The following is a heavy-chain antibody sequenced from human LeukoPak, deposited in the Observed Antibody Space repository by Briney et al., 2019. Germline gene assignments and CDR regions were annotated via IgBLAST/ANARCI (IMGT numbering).Heavy chain of an antibody. CDR3: ATVVRIAVANPFLDY. V-gene: IGHV4-34*01. CDR2: INHSGST. D-gene: IGHD6-19*01. Sequence: SETLSLTCAVYGGSFSGYYWIWIRQPPGKGLEWIGEINHSGSTKYNPSLKSRVTISADTSTKQFSLKLSSVTAADTGIYYCATVVRIAVANPFLDYWGQGSLVTVSS. CDR1: GGSFSGYY. J-gene: IGHJ4*02.